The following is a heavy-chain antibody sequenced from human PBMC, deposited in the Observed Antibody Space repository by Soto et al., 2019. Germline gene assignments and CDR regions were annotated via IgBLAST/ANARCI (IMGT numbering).Heavy chain of an antibody. V-gene: IGHV3-48*03. CDR2: IGISGNTI. CDR1: GFTFSSYE. D-gene: IGHD1-26*01. J-gene: IGHJ4*02. Sequence: EVQLVESGGGLVQPGGSLRLSCAASGFTFSSYEMNWVRQAPGKGLEWVSYIGISGNTIYFADSVKGRCTISRDNAKNSLYLQMNSLTAEDTAVYYCVRDLVGAPTFDFWGQGTLVTVSS. CDR3: VRDLVGAPTFDF.